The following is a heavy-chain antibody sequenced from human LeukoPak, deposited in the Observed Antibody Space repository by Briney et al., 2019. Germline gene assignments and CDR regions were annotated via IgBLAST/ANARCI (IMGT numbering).Heavy chain of an antibody. CDR3: ARERLNYYFDS. CDR2: MYYSGST. V-gene: IGHV4-30-4*01. CDR1: GGSISSGDYY. J-gene: IGHJ4*02. D-gene: IGHD2-8*01. Sequence: PSETLSLTCTVSGGSISSGDYYWSWIRQPPGKGLEWIGSMYYSGSTYYNPSLKSRITISLDTSRNQFSLKLSSVTAADTAVYYCARERLNYYFDSWGQGTLVTVSS.